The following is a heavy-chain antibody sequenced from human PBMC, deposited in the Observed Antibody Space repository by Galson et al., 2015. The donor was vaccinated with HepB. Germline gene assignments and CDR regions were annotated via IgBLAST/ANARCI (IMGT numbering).Heavy chain of an antibody. V-gene: IGHV3-23*01. CDR3: AKDGGSPPRGFDY. CDR2: ITGSSGSA. Sequence: SLRLSCATSGFTFSAYAMSWVRQAPGKGLEWVSGITGSSGSAYYADSAKGRFTISRDYSKNTLFLQMNGLRADDTAVYYCAKDGGSPPRGFDYWGQGTLVTVSS. CDR1: GFTFSAYA. J-gene: IGHJ4*02. D-gene: IGHD4-23*01.